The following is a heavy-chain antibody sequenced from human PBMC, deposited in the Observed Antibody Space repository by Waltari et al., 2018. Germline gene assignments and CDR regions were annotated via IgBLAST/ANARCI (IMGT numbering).Heavy chain of an antibody. Sequence: QLQLQESGPGLVRPSGTLSLACGVSGDSVTTNYWWSWVRQSPGKGLEWIGQIHGSGRANYNPSFGSRVSVSMDTSNNEFSLKVTSATAADTAIYYCARDRGRGLYLDSWGQGILVTVSP. J-gene: IGHJ4*02. CDR1: GDSVTTNYW. V-gene: IGHV4-4*02. CDR2: IHGSGRA. D-gene: IGHD2-15*01. CDR3: ARDRGRGLYLDS.